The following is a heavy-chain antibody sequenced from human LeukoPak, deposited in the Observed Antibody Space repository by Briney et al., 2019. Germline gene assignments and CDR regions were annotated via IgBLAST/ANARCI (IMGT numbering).Heavy chain of an antibody. Sequence: GASVTVSCQVSGYTLTELSMHWVRPAHGKGLEWMGGFDPEDGETIYAQKFQGRVTMTEDTSTDTAYMELSSLGSEDTAVYYWATGPIAAAGTGYFDLWGRGTLVTVSS. CDR3: ATGPIAAAGTGYFDL. CDR2: FDPEDGET. V-gene: IGHV1-24*01. CDR1: GYTLTELS. J-gene: IGHJ2*01. D-gene: IGHD6-13*01.